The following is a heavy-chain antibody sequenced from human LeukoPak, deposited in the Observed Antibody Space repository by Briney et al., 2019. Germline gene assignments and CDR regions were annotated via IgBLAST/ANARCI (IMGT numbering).Heavy chain of an antibody. CDR2: ISGGGERT. Sequence: GGSLRLSCAAAGIVFSNTAMNWARQSPGKGLEWVSAISGGGERTFYADSVKGRFTISRDNSKNMVYLQMNSLRADDTAIYYCGKDGGQYSSGPEFDPRGQGALVTVSS. J-gene: IGHJ5*02. D-gene: IGHD6-19*01. V-gene: IGHV3-23*01. CDR1: GIVFSNTA. CDR3: GKDGGQYSSGPEFDP.